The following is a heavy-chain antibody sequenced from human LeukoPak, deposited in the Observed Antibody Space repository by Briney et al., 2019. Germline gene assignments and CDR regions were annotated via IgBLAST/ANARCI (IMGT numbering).Heavy chain of an antibody. CDR2: INPNSGGT. CDR3: ARGAGYCSGGSCYKNWFDP. V-gene: IGHV1-2*02. Sequence: ASVKVSCKASGYTFTGYYMHWVRQAPGQGLEWMGWINPNSGGTNYAQKFQGRVTMTRDTSISTAYMELSRLRSDDTAVYYCARGAGYCSGGSCYKNWFDPWGQGTLVTVSS. J-gene: IGHJ5*02. D-gene: IGHD2-15*01. CDR1: GYTFTGYY.